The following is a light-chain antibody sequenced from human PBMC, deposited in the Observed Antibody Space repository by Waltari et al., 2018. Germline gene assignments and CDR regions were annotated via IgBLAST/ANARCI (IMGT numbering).Light chain of an antibody. CDR3: QQYNVYWT. V-gene: IGKV1-5*03. Sequence: DIQMTQSPSTLSASVGDRVTITCRASQSISTWLAWYQQKQGKAPKLLIYKASSLESGVPSRFSGSGSGTEFTLTINSLQPDDFATYYCQQYNVYWTFGQGTKVEIK. CDR1: QSISTW. CDR2: KAS. J-gene: IGKJ1*01.